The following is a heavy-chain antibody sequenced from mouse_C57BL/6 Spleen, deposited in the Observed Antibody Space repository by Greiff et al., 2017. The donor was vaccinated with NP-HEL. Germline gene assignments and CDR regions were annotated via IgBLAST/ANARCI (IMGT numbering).Heavy chain of an antibody. CDR3: AREATGTRNFDY. V-gene: IGHV1-26*01. D-gene: IGHD4-1*02. Sequence: VQLQQSGPELVKPGASVKISCKASGYTFTDYYMNWVKQSHGKSLEWIGDINPNNGGTSYNQKFKGKATLTVDKSSSTAYMELRSLTSEDSAVYYCAREATGTRNFDYWGQGTTLTVSS. J-gene: IGHJ2*01. CDR2: INPNNGGT. CDR1: GYTFTDYY.